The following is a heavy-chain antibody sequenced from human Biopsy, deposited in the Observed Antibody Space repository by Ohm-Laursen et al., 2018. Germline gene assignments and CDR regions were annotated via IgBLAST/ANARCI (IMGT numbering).Heavy chain of an antibody. Sequence: SLRLSCASTVFPLCVCNGAYVRRWGRQRRGRGPQCNCHIYNRGNTYYHPSLQSRVTISIDTSKTQFSLRLASVTAADTAVYYCAREGEGVDYYATSGFCFEYWGQGILVTVSS. CDR1: PLCVCNGAYV. V-gene: IGHV4-31*03. CDR2: IYNRGNT. J-gene: IGHJ4*02. D-gene: IGHD3-22*01. CDR3: AREGEGVDYYATSGFCFEY.